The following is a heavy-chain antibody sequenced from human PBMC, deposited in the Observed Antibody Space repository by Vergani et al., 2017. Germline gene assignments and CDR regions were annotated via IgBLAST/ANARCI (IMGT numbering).Heavy chain of an antibody. J-gene: IGHJ5*02. CDR2: IYYSGST. V-gene: IGHV4-39*01. CDR3: ARHSTVECLIKLGWNVP. D-gene: IGHD2-21*01. Sequence: QLQLQESGPGLVKPSATLSLTCSVSGASIRSSNYYWGWLRPPPGKGLEWIASIYYSGSTYYNPSLKSRVTISVDTSKNQFSLKLSSVTAADTAVYFCARHSTVECLIKLGWNVPWGQEILVTVSS. CDR1: GASIRSSNYY.